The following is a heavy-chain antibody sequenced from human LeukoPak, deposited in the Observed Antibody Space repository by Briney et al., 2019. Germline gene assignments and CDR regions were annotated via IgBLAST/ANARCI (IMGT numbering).Heavy chain of an antibody. Sequence: ASVKVSCKASGYTFTGYYVHWVRQDPGQGPEWMGWVIPHSGGTNYAQKFQGRVTMTRDTSINTAHMELFSLRSDDTAIYYCALLGATELDYWGQGTLVTVSS. V-gene: IGHV1-2*02. J-gene: IGHJ4*02. CDR3: ALLGATELDY. CDR2: VIPHSGGT. D-gene: IGHD1-26*01. CDR1: GYTFTGYY.